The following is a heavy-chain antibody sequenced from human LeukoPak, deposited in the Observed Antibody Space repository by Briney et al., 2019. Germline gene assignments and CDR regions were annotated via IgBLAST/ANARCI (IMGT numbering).Heavy chain of an antibody. V-gene: IGHV3-74*01. CDR3: ARDSIAAAGDFDY. CDR1: GFTFSNYW. D-gene: IGHD6-13*01. Sequence: PGGSLRLSCAASGFTFSNYWVHWVRQAPGKGPVWVSRIDSDGSGRSYADSVKGRFTISRDNAKNTLFLQMNSLRAEDTAVYYCARDSIAAAGDFDYWGQGTLVTVSS. J-gene: IGHJ4*02. CDR2: IDSDGSGR.